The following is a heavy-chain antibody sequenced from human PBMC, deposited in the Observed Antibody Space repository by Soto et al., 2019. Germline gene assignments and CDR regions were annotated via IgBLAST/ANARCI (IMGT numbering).Heavy chain of an antibody. CDR2: IDPSDSYT. Sequence: GESLKISCKGSGYSFTSYWISWVRQMPGKGLEWMGRIDPSDSYTNYSPSFQGHVTISADKSISTAYLQWSSLKASDTAMYYCARLNSGGSGSYDYGMDVWGQGTTVTVSS. V-gene: IGHV5-10-1*01. D-gene: IGHD3-10*01. CDR1: GYSFTSYW. J-gene: IGHJ6*02. CDR3: ARLNSGGSGSYDYGMDV.